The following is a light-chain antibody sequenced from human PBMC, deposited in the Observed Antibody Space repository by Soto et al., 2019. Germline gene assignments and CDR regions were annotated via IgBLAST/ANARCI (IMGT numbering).Light chain of an antibody. V-gene: IGKV2-28*01. Sequence: DIVITQSPLSLPVTPGEPASISCSSSQSLLHSNGYNYLDWYLQKPGQSPQVLIYLGSNRASGVPDRFSGSGSGTDFTLTISSLQAEDVAVYYCQHYYRSPFTFGQGTRLEIK. CDR3: QHYYRSPFT. CDR1: QSLLHSNGYNY. CDR2: LGS. J-gene: IGKJ5*01.